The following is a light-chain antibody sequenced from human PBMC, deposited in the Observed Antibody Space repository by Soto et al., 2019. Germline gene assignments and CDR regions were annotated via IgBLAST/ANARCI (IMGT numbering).Light chain of an antibody. CDR1: TGAVTSGHY. CDR2: DTS. J-gene: IGLJ2*01. V-gene: IGLV7-46*01. CDR3: LLSYSGARSVV. Sequence: QAVVTQEPSLTVSPGGTVILTCGSSTGAVTSGHYPYWFQQKPGQAPRTLIYDTSNKHSWTPARFSGSLLGGKAALTLSGAQPEDEAEYYCLLSYSGARSVVFGGGTKLTVL.